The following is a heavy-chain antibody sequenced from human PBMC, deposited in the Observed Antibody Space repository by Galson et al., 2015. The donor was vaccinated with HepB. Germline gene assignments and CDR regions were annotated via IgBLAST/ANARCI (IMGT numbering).Heavy chain of an antibody. V-gene: IGHV3-30-3*01. CDR3: ARDDSSLPTYYDFWSGPNH. CDR2: ISYDGSNK. J-gene: IGHJ5*02. D-gene: IGHD3-3*01. CDR1: GFTFSSYA. Sequence: SLRLSCAASGFTFSSYAMHWVRQAPGKGLEWVAVISYDGSNKYYADSVKGRFTISRDNSKNTLYLQMNSLRAEDTAVYYCARDDSSLPTYYDFWSGPNHWGQGTLVTVSS.